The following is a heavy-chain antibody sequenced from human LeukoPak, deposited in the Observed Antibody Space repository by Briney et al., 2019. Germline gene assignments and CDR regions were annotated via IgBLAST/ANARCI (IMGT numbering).Heavy chain of an antibody. J-gene: IGHJ4*02. D-gene: IGHD3-22*01. Sequence: PGGSLRLSCAASGFTFSSYAMSWVRQAPGKGLEWVSAISGTGGSTYYADSVKGRFTISRDNSKNTLYLQINSLRAEDTAVYYCAKDRSITMIVVVITGFDYWGQGTLVTVSS. CDR2: ISGTGGST. CDR1: GFTFSSYA. V-gene: IGHV3-23*01. CDR3: AKDRSITMIVVVITGFDY.